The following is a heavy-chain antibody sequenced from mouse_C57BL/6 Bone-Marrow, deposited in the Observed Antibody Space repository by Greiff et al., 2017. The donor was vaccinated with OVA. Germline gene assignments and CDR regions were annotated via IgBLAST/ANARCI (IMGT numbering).Heavy chain of an antibody. CDR1: GYTFTSYG. D-gene: IGHD1-1*01. V-gene: IGHV1-81*01. J-gene: IGHJ4*01. CDR2: IYPRSGNT. CDR3: ARGYLLEAMDY. Sequence: QVQLKESGAELARPGASVKLSCKASGYTFTSYGISWVKQRTGQGLEWIGEIYPRSGNTYYNEKFKGKATLTADKSSSTAYMELRSLTSEDSAVYFCARGYLLEAMDYWGQGTSVTVSS.